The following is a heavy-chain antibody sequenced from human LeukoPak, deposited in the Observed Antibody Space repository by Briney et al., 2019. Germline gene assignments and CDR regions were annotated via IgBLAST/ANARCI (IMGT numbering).Heavy chain of an antibody. J-gene: IGHJ4*02. D-gene: IGHD3-22*01. CDR2: INPSGRST. CDR1: GYTFTIYY. Sequence: ASVRVSYRASGYTFTIYYMHWVRQAPGQGAEGVGIINPSGRSTSYAQKFQGTVTMTRDMSTSTVYMELSSLRSEDTAVYYCARSSKGHSSGYDYWGQGTLVTVSS. V-gene: IGHV1-46*01. CDR3: ARSSKGHSSGYDY.